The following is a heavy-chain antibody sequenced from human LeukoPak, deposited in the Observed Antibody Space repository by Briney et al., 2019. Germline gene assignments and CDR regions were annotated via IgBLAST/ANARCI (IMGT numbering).Heavy chain of an antibody. CDR3: ARELRYCSGGSCYSGPAYDY. Sequence: PSETLSLTCAVYGGSFSGYYWSWIRQPPGKGLEWIGEINHSGSTNYNPSLKSRVTISVDTSKSQFSLKLSSVTAADTAVYYCARELRYCSGGSCYSGPAYDYWGRGTLVTVSS. J-gene: IGHJ4*02. V-gene: IGHV4-34*01. D-gene: IGHD2-15*01. CDR1: GGSFSGYY. CDR2: INHSGST.